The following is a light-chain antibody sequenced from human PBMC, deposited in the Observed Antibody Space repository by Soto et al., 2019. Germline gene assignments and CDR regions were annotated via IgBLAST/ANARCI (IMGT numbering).Light chain of an antibody. CDR2: AAS. CDR1: QSISSY. Sequence: IQLTHSPSSLSASLLYIVTITCRASQSISSYLNWYQQKPGKAPKLLIYAASSLQSGVPSRFSGSGSGTDFTLTISSLQPEDFATYYCQQSYSTLLTFGQGTRLEIK. V-gene: IGKV1-39*01. CDR3: QQSYSTLLT. J-gene: IGKJ5*01.